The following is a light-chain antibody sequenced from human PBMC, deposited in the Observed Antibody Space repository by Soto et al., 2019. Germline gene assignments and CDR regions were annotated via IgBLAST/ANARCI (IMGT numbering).Light chain of an antibody. CDR1: SSDVGGYNY. CDR3: CSYADTLYV. Sequence: QSALTQPRSVSGSPGQSVTISCTGTSSDVGGYNYVSWYQQRPGKAPKLLIYDVNKRPSGVPDRFSGSKSGNTASLTISGLQAEDDADYYCCSYADTLYVFGTRTKLTVL. J-gene: IGLJ1*01. CDR2: DVN. V-gene: IGLV2-11*01.